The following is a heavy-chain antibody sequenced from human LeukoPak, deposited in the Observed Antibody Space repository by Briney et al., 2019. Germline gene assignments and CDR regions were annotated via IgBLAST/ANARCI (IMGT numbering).Heavy chain of an antibody. J-gene: IGHJ3*02. CDR3: ARALYYDFWSGSTDAFDI. D-gene: IGHD3-3*01. CDR1: GGSFSGYY. V-gene: IGHV4-30-2*01. CDR2: IYHSGGT. Sequence: SETLSLTCAVYGGSFSGYYWSWIRQPPGKGLEWIGYIYHSGGTYYNPSLKSRVTISVDRSKNQFSLKLSSVTAADTAVYYCARALYYDFWSGSTDAFDIWGQGTMVTVSS.